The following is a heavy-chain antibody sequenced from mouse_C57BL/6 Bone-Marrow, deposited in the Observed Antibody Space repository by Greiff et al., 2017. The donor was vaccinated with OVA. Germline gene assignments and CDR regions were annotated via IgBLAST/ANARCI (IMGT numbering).Heavy chain of an antibody. V-gene: IGHV3-6*01. D-gene: IGHD1-1*01. CDR1: GYSITSGYY. Sequence: EVQLQESGPGLVKPSQSLSLTCSVTGYSITSGYYWNWIRQFPGNKLEWMGYISYDGSNNYNPSLKNRISITRDTSKNQFFLKLNSVTTEDTATYYCARASFTTVVATPAMDYWGQGTSVTVSS. J-gene: IGHJ4*01. CDR3: ARASFTTVVATPAMDY. CDR2: ISYDGSN.